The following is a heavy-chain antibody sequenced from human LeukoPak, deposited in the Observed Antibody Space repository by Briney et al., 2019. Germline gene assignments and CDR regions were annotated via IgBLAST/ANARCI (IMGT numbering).Heavy chain of an antibody. Sequence: GGSLRLSCAASGFTFSSYAMSWVRQAPGKGLEWVSAISGSGGSTYYADSVKGRFTISRDNSKNTLYLQMNSLKTEDTAVYYCVRHAASGGSGVDHWGQGTLVSVSS. J-gene: IGHJ4*02. D-gene: IGHD3-10*01. CDR1: GFTFSSYA. CDR3: VRHAASGGSGVDH. CDR2: ISGSGGST. V-gene: IGHV3-23*01.